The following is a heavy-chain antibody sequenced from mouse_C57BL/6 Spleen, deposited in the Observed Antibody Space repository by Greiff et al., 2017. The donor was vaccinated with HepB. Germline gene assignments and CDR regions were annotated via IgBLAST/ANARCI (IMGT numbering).Heavy chain of an antibody. CDR1: GFTFSDYY. CDR2: ISNGGGST. V-gene: IGHV5-12*01. CDR3: ARGAYYSNYGDYYAMDY. Sequence: EVQLVESGGGLVQPGGSLKLSCAASGFTFSDYYMYWVRQTPEKRLEWVAYISNGGGSTYYPDTVKGRFTIARDNAKNTLYLQMSRLKSEDTAMYYCARGAYYSNYGDYYAMDYWGQGTSVTVSS. J-gene: IGHJ4*01. D-gene: IGHD2-5*01.